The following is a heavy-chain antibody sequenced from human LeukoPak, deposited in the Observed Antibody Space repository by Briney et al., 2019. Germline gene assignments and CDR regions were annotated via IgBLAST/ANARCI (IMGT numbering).Heavy chain of an antibody. D-gene: IGHD6-19*01. CDR2: ISYDGSNK. CDR1: GFTFSSYA. J-gene: IGHJ4*02. Sequence: PGGSLRLSCAASGFTFSSYAMHWVRQAPGKGLEWVAVISYDGSNKYYADSVKGRFTISRDNSKNTLYLQMNSLRAEDTAVYYCARGIAVAGSVLGDYFDYWGQGTLVTVSS. V-gene: IGHV3-30-3*01. CDR3: ARGIAVAGSVLGDYFDY.